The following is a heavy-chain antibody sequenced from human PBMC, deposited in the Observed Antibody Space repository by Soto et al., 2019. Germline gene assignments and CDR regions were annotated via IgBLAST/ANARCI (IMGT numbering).Heavy chain of an antibody. V-gene: IGHV3-48*02. Sequence: LRLSCAASGFTFISYSVNWVRQAPGKGLEWVSYISSGSKTIYYADSVKGRFTVSRDNAKNSQYLQMNSLRDEDTAVYYCAREDILGVRSFDYWGQGTLVTVSS. CDR3: AREDILGVRSFDY. J-gene: IGHJ4*02. D-gene: IGHD3-9*01. CDR1: GFTFISYS. CDR2: ISSGSKTI.